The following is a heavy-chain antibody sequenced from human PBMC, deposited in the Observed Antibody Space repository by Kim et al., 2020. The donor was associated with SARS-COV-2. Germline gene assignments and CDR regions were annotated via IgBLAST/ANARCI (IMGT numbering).Heavy chain of an antibody. V-gene: IGHV4-34*01. CDR2: INHSGST. Sequence: SETLYLTCAVYGGSFSGYYWSWIRQPPGKGLEWIGEINHSGSTNYNPSLKSRVTISVDTSKNQFSLKLSSVTAADTAVYYCARYSGFYYYYYGMDVWGQGTTVTVSS. CDR3: ARYSGFYYYYYGMDV. J-gene: IGHJ6*02. CDR1: GGSFSGYY. D-gene: IGHD1-26*01.